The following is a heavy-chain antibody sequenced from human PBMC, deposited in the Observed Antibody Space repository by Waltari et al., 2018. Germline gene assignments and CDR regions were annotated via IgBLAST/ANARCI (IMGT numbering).Heavy chain of an antibody. V-gene: IGHV4-39*01. J-gene: IGHJ4*02. CDR3: ARRGYSYGYALGY. Sequence: QLQLQESGPGLVKPSETLSLTCTVSGCSSSISSYYLGLIRKPPGKGLEWIGSIYYRRSTYYNPSLKSRGTISVDTSKNQFSLKLSSVTAADTAVYYCARRGYSYGYALGYWGQGTLVTVSS. CDR1: GCSSSISSYY. D-gene: IGHD5-18*01. CDR2: IYYRRST.